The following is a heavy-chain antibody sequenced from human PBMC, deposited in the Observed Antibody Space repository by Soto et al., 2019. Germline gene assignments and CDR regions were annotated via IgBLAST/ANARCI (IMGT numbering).Heavy chain of an antibody. CDR1: GYTFTSYD. CDR3: ARGRFGSSGYYYGGSRDAFDI. CDR2: MNPNSGNT. D-gene: IGHD3-22*01. J-gene: IGHJ3*02. V-gene: IGHV1-8*01. Sequence: ASVKVSCKASGYTFTSYDINWVRQATGQGLEWMGWMNPNSGNTGYAQKFQGRVTMTRNTSISTAYMELGSLRSEDTAVYYCARGRFGSSGYYYGGSRDAFDIWGQGTMVTVSS.